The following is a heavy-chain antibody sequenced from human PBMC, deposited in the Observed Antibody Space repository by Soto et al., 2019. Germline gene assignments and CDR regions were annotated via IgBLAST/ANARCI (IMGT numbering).Heavy chain of an antibody. CDR3: ARRDYYGSGSYDSADAFGI. V-gene: IGHV5-51*01. CDR2: IYPGDSET. Sequence: GESLKISCQTSGYRFTSYWIGWVRQMPGKGLEWMGIIYPGDSETRYSPSFQGQVTISADKSITTAYLQWSSLKASDTAMYYCARRDYYGSGSYDSADAFGIWGQGTMLTVSS. J-gene: IGHJ3*02. CDR1: GYRFTSYW. D-gene: IGHD3-10*01.